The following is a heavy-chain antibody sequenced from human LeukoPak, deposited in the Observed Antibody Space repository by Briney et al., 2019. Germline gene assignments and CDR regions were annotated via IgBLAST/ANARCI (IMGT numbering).Heavy chain of an antibody. J-gene: IGHJ4*02. D-gene: IGHD3-22*01. CDR1: GFTFSSYA. CDR3: AKDGPNLPYYYDSSGHNFDY. V-gene: IGHV3-23*01. CDR2: ISGSGGRT. Sequence: GGSLRLSCAASGFTFSSYAMSWVRQSPGKGLEWVSAISGSGGRTYYADSVKGRFTISRDNSKITLYLQMNSLRAEDTAVYYCAKDGPNLPYYYDSSGHNFDYWGQGTLVTVSS.